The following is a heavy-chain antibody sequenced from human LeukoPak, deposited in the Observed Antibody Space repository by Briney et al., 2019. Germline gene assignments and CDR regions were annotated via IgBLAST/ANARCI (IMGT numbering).Heavy chain of an antibody. Sequence: ASVKVSCKASGYAFTSYDINWVRQATGQGLKWMGWMNPNSGNTGYAQKFQGRVTMTRNTSISTAYMELSSLRSEDTAVYYCARAVVVPAAMVYYYYGMDVWGQGTTVTVSS. D-gene: IGHD2-2*01. V-gene: IGHV1-8*01. CDR3: ARAVVVPAAMVYYYYGMDV. J-gene: IGHJ6*02. CDR2: MNPNSGNT. CDR1: GYAFTSYD.